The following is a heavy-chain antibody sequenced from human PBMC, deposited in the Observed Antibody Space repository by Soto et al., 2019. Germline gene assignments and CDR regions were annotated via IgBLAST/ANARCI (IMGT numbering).Heavy chain of an antibody. V-gene: IGHV3-30*18. CDR3: AKLGDAVGGFFGF. CDR2: VSFDGSHK. CDR1: GFTFRSYA. Sequence: QVQLVQSGGGVVQPGGSLRLSCAASGFTFRSYAIHWVRQAPGKGLEWVADVSFDGSHKTYAVPVRGRFTLSRDNSKKTVYLQMNSLRAEDTAVYYWAKLGDAVGGFFGFWGQGTQVAVSS. D-gene: IGHD2-15*01. J-gene: IGHJ4*02.